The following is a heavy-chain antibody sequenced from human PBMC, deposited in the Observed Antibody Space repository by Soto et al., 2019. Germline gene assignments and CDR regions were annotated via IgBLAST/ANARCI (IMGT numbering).Heavy chain of an antibody. D-gene: IGHD6-13*01. CDR2: IKHDGGEK. V-gene: IGHV3-7*05. J-gene: IGHJ4*02. Sequence: GGSLRLSCAASEFTFSNYWMNWVRQAPGKGLEWVANIKHDGGEKHYVDSVKGRFTISRDNAKNSLYLQMNSLRAEDTAVYFCARGAHEAALDYWGQGALVTVSS. CDR1: EFTFSNYW. CDR3: ARGAHEAALDY.